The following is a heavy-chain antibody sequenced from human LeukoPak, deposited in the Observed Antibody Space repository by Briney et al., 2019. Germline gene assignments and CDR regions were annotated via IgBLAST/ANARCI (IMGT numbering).Heavy chain of an antibody. D-gene: IGHD6-13*01. CDR1: GGTFSSYA. CDR2: IIPILGIA. Sequence: ASVKVSCKASGGTFSSYAISWVRQAPGQGLEWMGGIIPILGIANYAQKFQGRVTITADKSTSTAYMELSSLRSEDTAVYYCARGYAVHSSSWYWFDPWGQGTLVTVSS. J-gene: IGHJ5*02. V-gene: IGHV1-69*10. CDR3: ARGYAVHSSSWYWFDP.